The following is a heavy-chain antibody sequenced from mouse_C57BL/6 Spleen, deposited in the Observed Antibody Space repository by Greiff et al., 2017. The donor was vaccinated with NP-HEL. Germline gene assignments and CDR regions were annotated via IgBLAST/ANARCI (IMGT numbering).Heavy chain of an antibody. D-gene: IGHD4-1*01. CDR1: GYTFTSYW. V-gene: IGHV1-64*01. CDR2: IHPNSGST. CDR3: ARWGTGSFAY. Sequence: QVQLKESGAELVKPGASVKLSCKASGYTFTSYWMHWVKQRPGQGLEWIGMIHPNSGSTNYNEKFKSKATLTVDKSSSTAYMQLSSLTSENSAVYYCARWGTGSFAYWGQGTLVTVSA. J-gene: IGHJ3*01.